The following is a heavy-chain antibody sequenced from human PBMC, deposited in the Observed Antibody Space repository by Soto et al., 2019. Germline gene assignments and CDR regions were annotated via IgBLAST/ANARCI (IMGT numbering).Heavy chain of an antibody. Sequence: SETLSLTCTVSGGSISSGVYYWSWIRQLPGKGLEWIGYIYNTGSTYYNPSLESRVTISVDTSNNQFSLKLKSMTAADTAVYYCARTGTNFYHYLDVWGKGTTVTVSS. CDR1: GGSISSGVYY. CDR2: IYNTGST. D-gene: IGHD1-1*01. CDR3: ARTGTNFYHYLDV. V-gene: IGHV4-31*03. J-gene: IGHJ6*03.